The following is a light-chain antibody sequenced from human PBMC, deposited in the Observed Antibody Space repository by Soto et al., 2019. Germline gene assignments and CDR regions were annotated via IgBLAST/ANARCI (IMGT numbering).Light chain of an antibody. CDR1: QSISSS. J-gene: IGKJ2*01. V-gene: IGKV3-15*01. CDR2: GAS. Sequence: EIMMTQSPATLSVSPGERATLSCWSSQSISSSLAWYQHKRGQAPRLLFYGASTRTTGVPARFSGSGSGTGFTLTISSLQSEDFAIYYCQQYNNWPYTFGQGTKLEIK. CDR3: QQYNNWPYT.